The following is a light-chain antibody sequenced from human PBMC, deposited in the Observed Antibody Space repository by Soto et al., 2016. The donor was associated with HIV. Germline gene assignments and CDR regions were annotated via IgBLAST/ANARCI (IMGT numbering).Light chain of an antibody. Sequence: SYVLTQSPSVSVAPGKTATITCGADNIGSKSVHWYQQKPGQAPVLVIYDDRDRPSGIPEQFSGSNSGNTATLTITSVEAGDEADYYCQVWDSSTDHVIFGGGTRLDRP. CDR1: NIGSKS. V-gene: IGLV3-21*04. CDR2: DDR. J-gene: IGLJ2*01. CDR3: QVWDSSTDHVI.